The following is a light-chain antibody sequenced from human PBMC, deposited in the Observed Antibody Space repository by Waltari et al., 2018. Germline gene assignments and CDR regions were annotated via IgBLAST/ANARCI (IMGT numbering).Light chain of an antibody. CDR2: VNSDGSH. J-gene: IGLJ3*02. CDR1: GEYSAYA. V-gene: IGLV4-69*01. Sequence: QLVLTQSPSASASLGASVKLTCTLTGEYSAYAIAWHQQQPEKGPRYLMNVNSDGSHDKADGIPERFSGSSAGAERYLITSRLQSDDEADYFCQTWGMNIQVFGGVTRLTVL. CDR3: QTWGMNIQV.